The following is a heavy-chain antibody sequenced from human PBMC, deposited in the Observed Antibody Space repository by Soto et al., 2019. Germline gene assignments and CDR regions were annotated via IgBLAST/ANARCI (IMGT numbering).Heavy chain of an antibody. CDR2: IYWDDSK. J-gene: IGHJ4*02. CDR3: AHKGGGDRILDF. D-gene: IGHD3-16*01. V-gene: IGHV2-5*02. CDR1: GFSLSTNGVG. Sequence: QITLKESGPTLVKPTQTLTLTCTFSGFSLSTNGVGVGWIRQPPGKALEWLALIYWDDSKEYSPSLRSRLTITKDPSKNQVVLTMTNMDPVDTATYYGAHKGGGDRILDFWGQGTLVTVSS.